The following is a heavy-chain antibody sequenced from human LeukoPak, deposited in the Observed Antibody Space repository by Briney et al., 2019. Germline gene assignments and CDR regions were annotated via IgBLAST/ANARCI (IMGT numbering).Heavy chain of an antibody. D-gene: IGHD4-11*01. Sequence: GGSLRLSCAASGFTFSSYGMHWVRQAPGKGLEWVAFIRYDGSNKYYADSVKGRFTISRDNSKNTLYLQMNSLRAEDTAVYYCAKDPRRPTVFDYWGQGTLVTVSS. V-gene: IGHV3-30*02. CDR2: IRYDGSNK. J-gene: IGHJ4*02. CDR3: AKDPRRPTVFDY. CDR1: GFTFSSYG.